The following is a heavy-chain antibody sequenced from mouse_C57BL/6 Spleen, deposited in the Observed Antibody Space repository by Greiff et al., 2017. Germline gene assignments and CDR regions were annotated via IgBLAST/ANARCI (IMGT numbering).Heavy chain of an antibody. CDR3: ARGGYYGSSYKGDYFDY. D-gene: IGHD1-1*01. Sequence: VQLQQPGAELVKPGASVKLSCKASGYTFTSYWMHWVKQRPGQGLEWIGMIHPNSGSTNYNEKFKSKATLTVDKSSSTAYMQLSSLTSEDSAVYYCARGGYYGSSYKGDYFDYWGQGTTLTVSS. CDR2: IHPNSGST. CDR1: GYTFTSYW. J-gene: IGHJ2*01. V-gene: IGHV1-64*01.